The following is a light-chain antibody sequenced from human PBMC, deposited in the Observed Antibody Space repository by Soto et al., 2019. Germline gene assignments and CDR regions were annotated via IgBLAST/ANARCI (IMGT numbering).Light chain of an antibody. CDR2: GAS. V-gene: IGKV3-20*01. CDR3: QQYGT. J-gene: IGKJ1*01. CDR1: QSVSSSY. Sequence: EIGLTKSPATLSWSTGERATLSCRASQSVSSSYLAWYQQKPGQAPRLLIYGASRRATGIPDRFSGSGSGSDFTLTISRLEPEDFAVYYCQQYGTVGQGTKVDIK.